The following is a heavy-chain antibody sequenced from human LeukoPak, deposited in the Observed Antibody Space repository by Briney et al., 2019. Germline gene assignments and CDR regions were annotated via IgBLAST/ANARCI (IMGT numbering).Heavy chain of an antibody. Sequence: SETLSLTCTVSGASISSGSYYWSWIRQPAGKGLEWIGRIYTSGSTNYNPSLKSRVTISVDTSKNQFSLKLSSVTAADTAVYYCARQKGGVIGNLWGQGTLVTVSS. CDR3: ARQKGGVIGNL. J-gene: IGHJ4*02. CDR2: IYTSGST. CDR1: GASISSGSYY. D-gene: IGHD3-22*01. V-gene: IGHV4-61*02.